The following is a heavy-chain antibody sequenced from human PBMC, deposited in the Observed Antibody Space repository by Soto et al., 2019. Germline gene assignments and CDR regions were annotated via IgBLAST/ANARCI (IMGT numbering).Heavy chain of an antibody. CDR2: IYYSGST. J-gene: IGHJ4*02. Sequence: SETLSLTCTVSGGSISSGGYCWSWIRQHPGKGLEWIGYIYYSGSTYYNPSLKSRVTISVDTSKNQFSLKLSSVTAADTAVYYCARGSGSSLFDYWGQGTLVTVSS. CDR1: GGSISSGGYC. D-gene: IGHD3-10*01. CDR3: ARGSGSSLFDY. V-gene: IGHV4-31*03.